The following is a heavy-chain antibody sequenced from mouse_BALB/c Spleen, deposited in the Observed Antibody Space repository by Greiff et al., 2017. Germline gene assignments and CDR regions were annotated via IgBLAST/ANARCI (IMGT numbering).Heavy chain of an antibody. V-gene: IGHV2-9*02. CDR2: IWAGGST. CDR3: ARDREGSPWFAY. CDR1: GFSLTSYG. Sequence: VKVVESGPGLVAPSQSLSITCTVSGFSLTSYGVHWVRQPPGKGLEWLGVIWAGGSTNYNSALMSRLSISKDNSKSQVFLKMNSLQTDDTAMYYCARDREGSPWFAYWGQGTLVTVSA. J-gene: IGHJ3*01. D-gene: IGHD1-1*02.